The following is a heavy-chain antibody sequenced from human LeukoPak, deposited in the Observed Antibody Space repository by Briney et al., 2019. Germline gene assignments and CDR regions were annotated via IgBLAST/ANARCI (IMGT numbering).Heavy chain of an antibody. V-gene: IGHV1-69*01. CDR3: ARDRGSYDSSGYYVDV. CDR1: GGTFSSYA. J-gene: IGHJ6*03. D-gene: IGHD1-26*01. CDR2: IIPIFGTA. Sequence: SVKVSCKASGGTFSSYAISWVRQAPGQGLEWMGGIIPIFGTANYAQKFQGRVTITADESTSTAYMELSSLRSEDTAVYYCARDRGSYDSSGYYVDVWGKGTTVTVSS.